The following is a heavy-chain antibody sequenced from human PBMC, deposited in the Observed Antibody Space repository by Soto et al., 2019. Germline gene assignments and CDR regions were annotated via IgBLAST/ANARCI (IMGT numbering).Heavy chain of an antibody. CDR2: ISYTSTTI. V-gene: IGHV3-48*02. Sequence: GGSLRLSCAASGFTFSTYSMNWVRQAPGKGLEWISYISYTSTTIYYADSVRGRFTISRDNAKNSLFLQMNSLRDEDTAVYYCARDNGLAGSFDPWGQGTLVTVS. D-gene: IGHD2-21*01. CDR1: GFTFSTYS. CDR3: ARDNGLAGSFDP. J-gene: IGHJ5*02.